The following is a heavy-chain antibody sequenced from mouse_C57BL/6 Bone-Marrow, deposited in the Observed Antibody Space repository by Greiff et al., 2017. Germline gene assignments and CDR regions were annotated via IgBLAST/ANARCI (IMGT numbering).Heavy chain of an antibody. CDR1: GFTFSSYA. V-gene: IGHV5-4*01. J-gene: IGHJ3*01. Sequence: EVMLVESGGGLVKPGGSLKLSCAASGFTFSSYAMSWVRQTPEKRLEWVATISDGGSYTYYPDNVKGRFTISRDNAKNNLYLQKSHLKSEDTAMYYCARDRDYYGSSRFAYWGQGTLVTVSA. CDR2: ISDGGSYT. D-gene: IGHD1-1*01. CDR3: ARDRDYYGSSRFAY.